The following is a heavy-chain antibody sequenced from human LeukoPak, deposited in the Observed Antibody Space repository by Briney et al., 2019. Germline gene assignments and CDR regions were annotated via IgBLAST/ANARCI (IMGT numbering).Heavy chain of an antibody. CDR2: IYTSGST. J-gene: IGHJ6*03. D-gene: IGHD1-1*01. CDR3: AREGNYYYYYYMDV. CDR1: GDSISNYY. V-gene: IGHV4-4*07. Sequence: WETLSLTRTVSGDSISNYYCSWIRQPAGKGLEWIGRIYTSGSTNYNPSLKSRVTMSVDTSKSQFSLKLSSVTAADTAVYYCAREGNYYYYYYMDVWGKGTTVTVSS.